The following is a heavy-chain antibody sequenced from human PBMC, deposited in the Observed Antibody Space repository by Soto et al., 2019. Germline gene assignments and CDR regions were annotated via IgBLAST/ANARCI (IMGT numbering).Heavy chain of an antibody. CDR1: GFTFNRYW. J-gene: IGHJ4*02. D-gene: IGHD2-2*01. V-gene: IGHV3-7*01. CDR2: IKEDGSEQ. CDR3: ARGSTSWYFDF. Sequence: GGSLRLSCAASGFTFNRYWMSWVRQAPGKGLEWVANIKEDGSEQYYVDSVKGRFTVSRDNTKNSLTLQMSGLRAEDTAVYYCARGSTSWYFDFWGQGTLVTVSS.